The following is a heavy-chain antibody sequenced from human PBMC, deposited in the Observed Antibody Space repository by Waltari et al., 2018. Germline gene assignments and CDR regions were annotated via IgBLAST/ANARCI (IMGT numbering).Heavy chain of an antibody. J-gene: IGHJ4*02. CDR2: IITSSYT. Sequence: EVQLLESGGGLIQPGGSLRLSCAASGFTFSTLAMNWVRQAPGGGLEWVSGIITSSYTYYADSVKGRFTISRDNSKNILYLQMNSLRADDTAVYYCVKGDWGDFWGQGTLVTVSS. CDR1: GFTFSTLA. CDR3: VKGDWGDF. D-gene: IGHD2-21*02. V-gene: IGHV3-23*01.